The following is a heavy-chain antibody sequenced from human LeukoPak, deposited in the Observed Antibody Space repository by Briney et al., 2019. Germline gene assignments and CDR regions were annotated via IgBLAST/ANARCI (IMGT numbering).Heavy chain of an antibody. CDR1: GFTFSSYS. D-gene: IGHD3-16*02. CDR3: ARAVSVWGSYRPFDY. J-gene: IGHJ4*02. Sequence: GGSLRLSCAASGFTFSSYSMNWVRQAQGKGLERVSYISSSSSTIYYADSVKGRFTISRDNAKNSLYLQMNSLRAEDTAVYYCARAVSVWGSYRPFDYWGQGTLVTVSS. V-gene: IGHV3-48*01. CDR2: ISSSSSTI.